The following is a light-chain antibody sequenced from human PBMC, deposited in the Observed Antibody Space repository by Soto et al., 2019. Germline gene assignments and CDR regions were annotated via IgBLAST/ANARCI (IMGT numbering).Light chain of an antibody. J-gene: IGKJ2*01. Sequence: DIQMTQSPSTLSASVGDRVTITCRASQSISGWLAWYQQKPGKAPKLLIYKTSTLESGVPSRFSGSGSGTEFITTTSSLQQADFVATYCRQHNNYYPFAFGPGTKLEI. V-gene: IGKV1-5*03. CDR2: KTS. CDR1: QSISGW. CDR3: RQHNNYYPFA.